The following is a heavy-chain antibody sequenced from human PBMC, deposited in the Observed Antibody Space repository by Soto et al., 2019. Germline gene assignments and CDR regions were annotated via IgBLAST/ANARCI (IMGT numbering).Heavy chain of an antibody. D-gene: IGHD6-13*01. V-gene: IGHV3-23*01. CDR3: AKDRDGAAAGPTKFYGMDV. CDR1: GFTFSSYD. J-gene: IGHJ6*02. Sequence: EVQLLETGGGLVQPGGSLRLSCAASGFTFSSYDMSWVRQAAGKGLEWVSVISGSGDSTYYADSVRGRFTISRDNSKNTLYLQMNSLRAEDTAVYYCAKDRDGAAAGPTKFYGMDVWGQGTTVTVSS. CDR2: ISGSGDST.